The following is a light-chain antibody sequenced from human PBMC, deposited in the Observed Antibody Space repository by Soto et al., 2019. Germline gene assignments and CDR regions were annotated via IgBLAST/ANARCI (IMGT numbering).Light chain of an antibody. Sequence: DIQMTQSPSSLSASVGDRVTITCRASQGISTYLNWYQQKPGKAPKLLIYAASSLQSGVPSRFSGSGSETDFTLTIRSLQPEDFATYSCKQSYSTTWTFGQGTKVDIK. CDR1: QGISTY. CDR3: KQSYSTTWT. CDR2: AAS. J-gene: IGKJ1*01. V-gene: IGKV1-39*01.